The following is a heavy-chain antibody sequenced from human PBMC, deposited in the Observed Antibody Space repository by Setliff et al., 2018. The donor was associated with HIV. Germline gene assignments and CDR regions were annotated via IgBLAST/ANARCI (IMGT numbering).Heavy chain of an antibody. J-gene: IGHJ3*02. CDR2: MYAAGWS. CDR1: GGSVDGYY. V-gene: IGHV4-4*07. D-gene: IGHD5-12*01. Sequence: SETLSLTCTVSGGSVDGYYWSWIRQPAGEGLEWIGRMYAAGWSNYNPSLESRVTMSIDTFKNQFSMKLYSVTAADTAVYYCATASGYDLFMGAFDIWGQGTMVTVSS. CDR3: ATASGYDLFMGAFDI.